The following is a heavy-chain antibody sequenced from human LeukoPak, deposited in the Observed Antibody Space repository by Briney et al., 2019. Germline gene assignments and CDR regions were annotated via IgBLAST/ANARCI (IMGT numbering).Heavy chain of an antibody. CDR3: ARADILVYYYYYGMDV. CDR1: GYTFTSYG. CDR2: ISAYNGNT. Sequence: ASVKVSCKASGYTFTSYGISWVRQAPGQGLEWMGWISAYNGNTNYAQKLQGRVTMTTDISTSTAYMELRSLRSDDTAVYYCARADILVYYYYYGMDVWGQGTTVTVSS. V-gene: IGHV1-18*01. D-gene: IGHD3-9*01. J-gene: IGHJ6*02.